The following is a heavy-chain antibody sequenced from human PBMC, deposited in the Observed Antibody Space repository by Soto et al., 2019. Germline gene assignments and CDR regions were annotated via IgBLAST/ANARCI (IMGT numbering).Heavy chain of an antibody. CDR3: ARVPLGYCSSTSCYLFYGDYSYYFDY. CDR2: IYHSGST. CDR1: GGSISSGGYS. Sequence: TSETLSLTCAASGGSISSGGYSWSWIRQPPGKGLEWIGYIYHSGSTYYNPSLKSRVTISVDRSKNQFSLKLSSVTAADTAVYYCARVPLGYCSSTSCYLFYGDYSYYFDYWGQGTLVTVSS. V-gene: IGHV4-30-2*01. J-gene: IGHJ4*02. D-gene: IGHD2-2*01.